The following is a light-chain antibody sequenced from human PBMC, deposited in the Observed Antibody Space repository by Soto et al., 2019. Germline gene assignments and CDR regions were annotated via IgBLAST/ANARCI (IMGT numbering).Light chain of an antibody. CDR3: HQYSSSPPT. CDR1: QSLSSRY. Sequence: EIVLTQSPGTLSLSPGDRATLSCRACQSLSSRYLAWYRQKPGQAPRLLIYGASNRATGIPDRFSGSGSGTDFTLTISRLEPDDFAVYYCHQYSSSPPTFGGGTKVEI. CDR2: GAS. J-gene: IGKJ4*01. V-gene: IGKV3-20*01.